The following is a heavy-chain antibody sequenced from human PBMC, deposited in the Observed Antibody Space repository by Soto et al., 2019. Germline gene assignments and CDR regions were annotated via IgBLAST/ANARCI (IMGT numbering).Heavy chain of an antibody. V-gene: IGHV4-39*01. Sequence: PSETLSLTCTVSGGSISSSSYYWGWIRQPPGKGLEWIGSIYYSGSTYYNPSLKSRVTISVDTSKNQFSLKLSSVTAADTAVYYCARRRPTIRVFKLFGAFDIWGQGTMVTVSS. J-gene: IGHJ3*02. CDR1: GGSISSSSYY. CDR3: ARRRPTIRVFKLFGAFDI. D-gene: IGHD3-16*01. CDR2: IYYSGST.